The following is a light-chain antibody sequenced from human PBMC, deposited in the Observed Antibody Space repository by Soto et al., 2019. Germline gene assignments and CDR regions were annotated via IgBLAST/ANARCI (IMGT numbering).Light chain of an antibody. V-gene: IGLV1-40*01. CDR1: SSNIGAGYD. Sequence: QSVLTQPPSVSGAPGQRVTISCTGSSSNIGAGYDVHWYQQLPGTAPKLLIYGNSNRPSGVPDRFSGSKSGTSASLAITGLQAEDEADYYCQSYDSSHVVFGGGIKLTVL. J-gene: IGLJ2*01. CDR3: QSYDSSHVV. CDR2: GNS.